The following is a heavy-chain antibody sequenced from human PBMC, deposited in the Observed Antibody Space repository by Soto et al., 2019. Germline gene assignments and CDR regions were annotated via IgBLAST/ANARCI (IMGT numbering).Heavy chain of an antibody. J-gene: IGHJ4*02. CDR1: GGTFSSYA. V-gene: IGHV1-69*12. D-gene: IGHD3-22*01. Sequence: QVQLVQSGAEVKKPGSSVKVSCKASGGTFSSYAISWVRQAPGQGLEWMGGIIPIFGTANYAQKFQGRVTITADESTSTAYMELSSMRSEDTAVYYWARVNDYYDSSGYYPYYFDYWGQGTLVTVSS. CDR3: ARVNDYYDSSGYYPYYFDY. CDR2: IIPIFGTA.